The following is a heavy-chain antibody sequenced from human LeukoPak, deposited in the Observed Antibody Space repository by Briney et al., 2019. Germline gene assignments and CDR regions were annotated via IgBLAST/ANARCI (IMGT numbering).Heavy chain of an antibody. D-gene: IGHD6-13*01. Sequence: LSLTCAVSGGSISSGGYSWSWVRQAPGKGLEWVSAISGSGDSTYYGDSVKGRFTISRDNSKNTLYLQMNSLRAEDTAVYYCAKTRPLDSSSWSHGDYWGQGTLVTVSS. J-gene: IGHJ4*02. CDR3: AKTRPLDSSSWSHGDY. CDR1: GGSISSGGYS. CDR2: ISGSGDST. V-gene: IGHV3-23*01.